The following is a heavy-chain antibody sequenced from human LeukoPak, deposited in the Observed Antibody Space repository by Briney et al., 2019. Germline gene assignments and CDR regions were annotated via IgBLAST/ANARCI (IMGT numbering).Heavy chain of an antibody. CDR2: IYPGDSDT. CDR3: ARQYYYDSSGRYYFDY. D-gene: IGHD3-22*01. CDR1: GYSFTSYW. V-gene: IGHV5-51*01. Sequence: GESLKISCKGSGYSFTSYWIGWVRQMPGKGLEWMGIIYPGDSDTRYSPSFQGQVTLSADKSISTAYLQWSSLKASDTAMYYCARQYYYDSSGRYYFDYWGQGTLVTVSS. J-gene: IGHJ4*02.